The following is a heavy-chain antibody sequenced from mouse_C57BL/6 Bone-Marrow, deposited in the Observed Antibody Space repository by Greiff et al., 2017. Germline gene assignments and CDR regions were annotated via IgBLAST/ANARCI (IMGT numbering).Heavy chain of an antibody. CDR1: GYTFTSYW. D-gene: IGHD1-1*01. V-gene: IGHV1-59*01. J-gene: IGHJ2*01. Sequence: VQLQQPGAELVRPGTSVKLSCKASGYTFTSYWMHWVKQRPGQGLEWIGVIDPSDSYTNYNQKFKGKATLTVDTSSSTAYMQLSSLTSEDSAVYYCARFDYGSSYGDYWGQGTTLTVSS. CDR3: ARFDYGSSYGDY. CDR2: IDPSDSYT.